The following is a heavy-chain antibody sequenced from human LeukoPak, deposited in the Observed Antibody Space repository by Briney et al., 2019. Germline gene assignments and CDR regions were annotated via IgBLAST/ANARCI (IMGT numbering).Heavy chain of an antibody. J-gene: IGHJ5*02. Sequence: ASVRVSCKASGYTFTGYYIHWVRQAPGQGLEWMGWLNPSNGDTIYAQKFQGRVTITRDTSISTAYLEVSSLRSDDTAIYFCTRVSCFTTTCSAVNWFDPCGQGTLVSVSS. CDR2: LNPSNGDT. V-gene: IGHV1-2*02. D-gene: IGHD1-14*01. CDR1: GYTFTGYY. CDR3: TRVSCFTTTCSAVNWFDP.